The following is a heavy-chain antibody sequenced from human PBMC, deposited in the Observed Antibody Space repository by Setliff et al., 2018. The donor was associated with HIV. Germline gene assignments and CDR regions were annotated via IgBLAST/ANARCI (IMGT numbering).Heavy chain of an antibody. J-gene: IGHJ4*02. CDR1: GGTFNNYA. D-gene: IGHD3-10*01. CDR3: ATVFYYNSESYSLDY. CDR2: IIPLFGTT. Sequence: SVKVSCKASGGTFNNYAISWVRQAPGQGLEWVGGIIPLFGTTNYAQKFQGRVTITADESTNTAHMELNSLRSIDTAMYYCATVFYYNSESYSLDYWGQGVLVTV. V-gene: IGHV1-69*13.